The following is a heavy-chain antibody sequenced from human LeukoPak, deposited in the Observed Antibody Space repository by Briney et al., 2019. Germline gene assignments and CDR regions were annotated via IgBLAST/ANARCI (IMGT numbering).Heavy chain of an antibody. CDR2: INHSGST. CDR1: GGSFSGYY. Sequence: PSETLSLTCAVYGGSFSGYYWSWIRQPPGKGLEWIGEINHSGSTNYNLSLKSRVTISVDTSKNQFSLKLSSVTAADTAVYYCARSDYFDNSGRPSSPNAFDIWGQGTMVTVSS. V-gene: IGHV4-34*01. D-gene: IGHD3-22*01. J-gene: IGHJ3*02. CDR3: ARSDYFDNSGRPSSPNAFDI.